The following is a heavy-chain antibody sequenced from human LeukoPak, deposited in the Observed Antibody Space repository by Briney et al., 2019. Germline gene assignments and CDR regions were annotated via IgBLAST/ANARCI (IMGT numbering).Heavy chain of an antibody. J-gene: IGHJ4*02. CDR3: ARDLNPYGSGSYYGY. CDR2: ISYDGSDK. V-gene: IGHV3-30*04. D-gene: IGHD3-10*01. CDR1: GFNLRSYA. Sequence: GSLRLSCAASGFNLRSYAMHWVRQAPGKGLEWVAVISYDGSDKYYADSVKGRFTISSDNSKNTLYLQMNSLRAEDTAVYYCARDLNPYGSGSYYGYWGQGTLVTVSS.